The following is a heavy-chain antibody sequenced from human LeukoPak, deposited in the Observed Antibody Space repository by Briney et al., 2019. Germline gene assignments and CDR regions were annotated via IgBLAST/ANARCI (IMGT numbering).Heavy chain of an antibody. CDR2: ISSSGSTI. J-gene: IGHJ4*02. Sequence: GGSLRLSCAASGFIFSSYSMNWVRQAPGKGLEWVSYISSSGSTIYYADSVKGRFTISRDNAKNSLYLQMNSLRAEDTAVYYCARERAMVNPLDYWGQGTLVTVSS. D-gene: IGHD5-18*01. CDR3: ARERAMVNPLDY. CDR1: GFIFSSYS. V-gene: IGHV3-48*04.